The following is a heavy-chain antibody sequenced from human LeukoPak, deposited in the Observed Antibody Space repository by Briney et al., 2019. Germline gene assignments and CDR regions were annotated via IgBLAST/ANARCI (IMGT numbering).Heavy chain of an antibody. CDR3: ARDRSSYYHDSSGML. J-gene: IGHJ4*02. CDR1: GGSISSTSDH. D-gene: IGHD3-22*01. V-gene: IGHV4-39*07. Sequence: SETPSLTCTVSGGSISSTSDHWGWIRQPPGKGLEWIGTIDNSGNTNYIPSLKSRVTISVDTSKNQFSLKLSSVTAADTAVYYCARDRSSYYHDSSGMLWGQGTLVTVSS. CDR2: IDNSGNT.